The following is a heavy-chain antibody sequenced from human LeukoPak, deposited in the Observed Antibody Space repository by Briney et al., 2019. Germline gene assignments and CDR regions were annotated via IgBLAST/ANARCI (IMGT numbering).Heavy chain of an antibody. CDR1: GFTFSNYA. Sequence: GGSLRLSCAASGFTFSNYAMSWVRQAPGKGLEWVSAISGSGGSTYYADSVKGRFTISKDNSKNTLYLQMNSLRAEDTAVYYCARDQAAGNRYYYYMDVWGKGTTVTISS. CDR3: ARDQAAGNRYYYYMDV. D-gene: IGHD6-13*01. V-gene: IGHV3-23*01. J-gene: IGHJ6*03. CDR2: ISGSGGST.